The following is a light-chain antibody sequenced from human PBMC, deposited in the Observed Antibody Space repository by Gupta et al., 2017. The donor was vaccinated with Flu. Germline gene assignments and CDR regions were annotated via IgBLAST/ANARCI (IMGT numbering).Light chain of an antibody. CDR1: TSNFGAGYD. V-gene: IGLV1-40*01. CDR3: QSYDDTLTGPWV. CDR2: ANT. J-gene: IGLJ3*02. Sequence: QSVLTPPPSVSGAPGPRVTISCTAATSNFGAGYDVHWFQQLPGTAPKLLIYANTKRPSGVPDRFSGSKSGTSASLAITGLQAEDEATYFCQSYDDTLTGPWVFGGGTKLTVL.